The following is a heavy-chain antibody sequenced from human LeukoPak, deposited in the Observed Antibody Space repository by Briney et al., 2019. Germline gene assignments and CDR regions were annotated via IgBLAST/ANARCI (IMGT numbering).Heavy chain of an antibody. CDR3: ARDSYRALEY. D-gene: IGHD1-14*01. Sequence: GGSLRLSCAASGFIFSTHWMNWDRQAPGKGLEWVAHMNQDGTETYYADSVKGRFTISRDNAKSSLYLQMNGLRADDTAVYFCARDSYRALEYWGQGALVTVSS. V-gene: IGHV3-7*01. J-gene: IGHJ4*02. CDR1: GFIFSTHW. CDR2: MNQDGTET.